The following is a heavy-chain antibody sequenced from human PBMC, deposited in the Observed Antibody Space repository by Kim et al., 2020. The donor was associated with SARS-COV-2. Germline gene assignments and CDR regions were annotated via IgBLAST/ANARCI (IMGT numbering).Heavy chain of an antibody. D-gene: IGHD6-19*01. CDR3: AKDHPSSGWRAFDS. Sequence: GGSLRLSCAASGFAFSTRAMSWVRQAPGKGLEWVASVNNGGNAYYADSVRGRFTISRDITKDTPDLQMNSLRVDDTAPYYCAKDHPSSGWRAFDSLGQGTRVKVSA. CDR2: VNNGGNA. J-gene: IGHJ4*02. V-gene: IGHV3-23*01. CDR1: GFAFSTRA.